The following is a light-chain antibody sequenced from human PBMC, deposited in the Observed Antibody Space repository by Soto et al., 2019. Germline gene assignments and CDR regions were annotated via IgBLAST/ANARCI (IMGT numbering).Light chain of an antibody. J-gene: IGLJ3*02. CDR2: EVS. Sequence: QSVLTQPASVSGSPGQSITISCTGTSSDVGGYNYVSWYQQHPGKAPKLMIYEVSNRPSGVSNRFSGSKSGNTASLTISGLQAEDEADYYCASFTRSNTWVIGGGTKLTVL. CDR1: SSDVGGYNY. CDR3: ASFTRSNTWV. V-gene: IGLV2-14*01.